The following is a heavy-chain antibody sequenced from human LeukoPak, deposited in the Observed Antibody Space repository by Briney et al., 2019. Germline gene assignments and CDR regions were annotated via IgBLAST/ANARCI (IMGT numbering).Heavy chain of an antibody. D-gene: IGHD1-26*01. Sequence: GGSLRLSCAASGFTFSSYAMHWVRQAPGKGLEWVAVISYDGSNKYYADSVKGRFTISRDNSKNTLYLQMNSLRAEDTAVYYCAKMREVNDAFDIWSQGTMVTVSS. V-gene: IGHV3-30-3*02. CDR2: ISYDGSNK. CDR3: AKMREVNDAFDI. J-gene: IGHJ3*02. CDR1: GFTFSSYA.